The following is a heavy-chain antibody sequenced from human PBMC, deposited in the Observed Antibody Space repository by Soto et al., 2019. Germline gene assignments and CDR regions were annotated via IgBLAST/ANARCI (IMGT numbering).Heavy chain of an antibody. CDR2: ISGSGGST. Sequence: EVQLLESGGGLVQPGGSLRLSCAASGFTFSSYAMSWVRQAPGKGLEWVSAISGSGGSTYYADSEKGRFTISRDNSKNTLYLQMNSLRAEDTAVYYCAKRDGSGSYVHYYYYMDVWGKGTTVTVSS. J-gene: IGHJ6*03. CDR1: GFTFSSYA. CDR3: AKRDGSGSYVHYYYYMDV. D-gene: IGHD3-10*01. V-gene: IGHV3-23*01.